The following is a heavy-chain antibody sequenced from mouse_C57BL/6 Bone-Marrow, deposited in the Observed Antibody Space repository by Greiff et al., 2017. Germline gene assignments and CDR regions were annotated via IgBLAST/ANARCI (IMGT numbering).Heavy chain of an antibody. CDR1: GYAFSSSW. V-gene: IGHV1-82*01. J-gene: IGHJ2*01. CDR3: ARSATVDY. CDR2: IYPGDGDT. D-gene: IGHD1-1*01. Sequence: VQLQQSGPELVKPGASVKISCKASGYAFSSSWMNWVKQRPGKGLEWIGRIYPGDGDTNYNGKFKGKATLTADKSSSTAYMQLSSLTSEDSAVYFCARSATVDYWGQGTTLTASS.